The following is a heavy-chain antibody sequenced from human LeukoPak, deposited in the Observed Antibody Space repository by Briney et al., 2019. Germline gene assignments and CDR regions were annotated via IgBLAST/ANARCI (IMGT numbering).Heavy chain of an antibody. D-gene: IGHD4-17*01. J-gene: IGHJ4*02. Sequence: GGPLRLSCAASGFTFSSYGMHWVRQAPGKGLEWVAVMSYDGSNKYYADSVKGRFTISRDNSKNTLYLQMNSLRAEDTAVYYCAKQSVYGDYADYFDYWGQGTLVTVSS. CDR2: MSYDGSNK. CDR1: GFTFSSYG. CDR3: AKQSVYGDYADYFDY. V-gene: IGHV3-30*18.